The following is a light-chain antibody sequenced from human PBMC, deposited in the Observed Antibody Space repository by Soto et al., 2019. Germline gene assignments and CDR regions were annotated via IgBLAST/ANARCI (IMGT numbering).Light chain of an antibody. CDR1: SSDVGGHNY. J-gene: IGLJ1*01. Sequence: QSALTQPRSVSGSPGQSVTISCTGTSSDVGGHNYVSWYQQQPGKAPKLMIYDVTKRPSGVPDRFSGSKSGNTASLTISGLLAEDEADYYCCSDAGSYVFGTGTKVTVL. V-gene: IGLV2-11*01. CDR2: DVT. CDR3: CSDAGSYV.